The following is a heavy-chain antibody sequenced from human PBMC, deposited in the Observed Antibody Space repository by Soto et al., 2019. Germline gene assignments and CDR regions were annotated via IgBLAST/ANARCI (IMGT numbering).Heavy chain of an antibody. J-gene: IGHJ6*03. D-gene: IGHD3-9*01. CDR2: IYYSGST. Sequence: SETLSLTCTVSGGSISSYYWSWIRQPPGKGLELIGYIYYSGSTNYNPSLKSRVTISVDTSKNQFSLKLSSVTAADTAVYYCARDSFEYYDILTGPYYYMDVWGKGTTVTVSS. V-gene: IGHV4-59*01. CDR1: GGSISSYY. CDR3: ARDSFEYYDILTGPYYYMDV.